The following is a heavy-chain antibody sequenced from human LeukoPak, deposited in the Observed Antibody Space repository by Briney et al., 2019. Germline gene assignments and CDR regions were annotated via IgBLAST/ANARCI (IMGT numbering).Heavy chain of an antibody. D-gene: IGHD3-22*01. J-gene: IGHJ4*02. Sequence: SVKVPCKASGGSLSSFAISWVRQAPGQGPEWMGGIIPFSGTTSYSLKFQGRVTITADESTSTVYMELSSLRSEDTAVYYCARDEGGSSYFDSTGYHKPFDYWGQGSLVTVSS. CDR1: GGSLSSFA. CDR2: IIPFSGTT. V-gene: IGHV1-69*13. CDR3: ARDEGGSSYFDSTGYHKPFDY.